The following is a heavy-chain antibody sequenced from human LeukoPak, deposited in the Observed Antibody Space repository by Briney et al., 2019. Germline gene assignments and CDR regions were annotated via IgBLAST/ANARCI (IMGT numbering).Heavy chain of an antibody. J-gene: IGHJ6*02. CDR3: ARGLVSGGYCSSTSCYDYYYGMDV. CDR2: ISWNSGSI. Sequence: GGSLRLSCAASGFTFDDYAMHWVRQAPGKGLEWVSGISWNSGSIGYADSVKGRFTISRDYAKNSLYLQMNSLRAEDTAVYYCARGLVSGGYCSSTSCYDYYYGMDVWGQGTTVTVSS. D-gene: IGHD2-2*01. CDR1: GFTFDDYA. V-gene: IGHV3-9*01.